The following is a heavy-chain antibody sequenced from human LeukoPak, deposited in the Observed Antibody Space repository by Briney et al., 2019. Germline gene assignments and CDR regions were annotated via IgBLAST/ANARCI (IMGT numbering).Heavy chain of an antibody. J-gene: IGHJ4*02. Sequence: PGMSLRLPCAASGFTFSSYAMHWVRQAPGKGLEWVAVISYDGSNKYYADSVKGRFTISRDNSKNTLYLQMNSLRAEDTAVYYCARGRGIAARYYFDYWGQGTLVTVSS. CDR2: ISYDGSNK. D-gene: IGHD6-6*01. V-gene: IGHV3-30-3*01. CDR3: ARGRGIAARYYFDY. CDR1: GFTFSSYA.